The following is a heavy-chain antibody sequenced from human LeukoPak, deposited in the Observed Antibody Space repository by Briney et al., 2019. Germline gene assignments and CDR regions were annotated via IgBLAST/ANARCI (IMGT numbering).Heavy chain of an antibody. CDR3: ARDSGSGSNDY. Sequence: ASVKVSCKASGYTFTRYAIHWVRQAPGQRLEWMGWISAGNGNTKYSQNFLGRVTFIGNTSVTTAFMELSSLRSEDAAVYYCARDSGSGSNDYWGQGTLVTVSS. CDR1: GYTFTRYA. D-gene: IGHD1-26*01. V-gene: IGHV1-3*01. J-gene: IGHJ4*02. CDR2: ISAGNGNT.